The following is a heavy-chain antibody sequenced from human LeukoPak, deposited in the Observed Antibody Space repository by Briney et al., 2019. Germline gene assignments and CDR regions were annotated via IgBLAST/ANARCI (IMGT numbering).Heavy chain of an antibody. CDR2: IIPIFGTA. CDR3: AMRPTVVRIHTFDY. Sequence: EASVKVSCKASGGTFSSYAISWVRQAPGQGLEWMGGIIPIFGTANYAQKFQGRVTITADKSTSTAYMELSSLRSEDTAVYYCAMRPTVVRIHTFDYWGRGTLVTVSS. D-gene: IGHD4-23*01. J-gene: IGHJ4*02. V-gene: IGHV1-69*06. CDR1: GGTFSSYA.